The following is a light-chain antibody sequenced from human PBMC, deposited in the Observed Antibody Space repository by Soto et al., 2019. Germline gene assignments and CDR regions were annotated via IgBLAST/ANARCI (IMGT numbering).Light chain of an antibody. CDR2: WAS. Sequence: DIVMTQSPDSLAVSLGERATINCKSSQSVLYSSNNKNYLAWYQQRPGQPPKLLIYWASTRESGVPDRFSGSGSGTDVTLTIASLQAEDVEVYYCQQYESTPPAFGQGTKLEIK. CDR3: QQYESTPPA. J-gene: IGKJ2*01. V-gene: IGKV4-1*01. CDR1: QSVLYSSNNKNY.